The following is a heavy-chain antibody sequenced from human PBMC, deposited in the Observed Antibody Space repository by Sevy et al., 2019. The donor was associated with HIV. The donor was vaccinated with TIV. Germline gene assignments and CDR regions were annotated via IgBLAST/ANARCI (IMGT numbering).Heavy chain of an antibody. CDR1: GVYISTHS. D-gene: IGHD3-10*01. Sequence: SETLSLTCTVSGVYISTHSWSWIRQPPGKGLEYIGYIYYNGNANYNPTFQSRVTISGDTSMNQLSLKLTSVTAADTAVYYCARDMDNFYGMDVWGQGSTVTVSS. CDR2: IYYNGNA. V-gene: IGHV4-59*11. J-gene: IGHJ6*02. CDR3: ARDMDNFYGMDV.